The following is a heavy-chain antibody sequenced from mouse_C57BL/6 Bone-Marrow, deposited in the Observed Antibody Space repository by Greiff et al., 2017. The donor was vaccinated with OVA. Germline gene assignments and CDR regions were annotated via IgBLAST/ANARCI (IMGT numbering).Heavy chain of an antibody. Sequence: QVQLQQSGAELARPGASVKLSCKASGYTFTSYGISWVKQRTGQGLEWIGEIYPRSGNTYYNEKFKGKATLTADKSSSTAYMELRSLTSEDSAVYFCARRVYYDYDGAWFAYWGQGTLVTVSA. CDR3: ARRVYYDYDGAWFAY. CDR1: GYTFTSYG. J-gene: IGHJ3*01. D-gene: IGHD2-4*01. V-gene: IGHV1-81*01. CDR2: IYPRSGNT.